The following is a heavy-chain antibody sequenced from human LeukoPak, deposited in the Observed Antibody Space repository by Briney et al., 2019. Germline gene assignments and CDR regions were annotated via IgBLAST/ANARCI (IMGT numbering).Heavy chain of an antibody. V-gene: IGHV1-69*05. Sequence: SVKVSCKASGGTFSSYAISWVRQAPGQGLEWMGRTIPIFGTANYAQKFQGRVTITTDESTSTAYMELSSLRSEDTAVYYCAREARYGGYYYYYYMDVWGKGTTVTVSS. D-gene: IGHD3-16*02. J-gene: IGHJ6*03. CDR1: GGTFSSYA. CDR2: TIPIFGTA. CDR3: AREARYGGYYYYYYMDV.